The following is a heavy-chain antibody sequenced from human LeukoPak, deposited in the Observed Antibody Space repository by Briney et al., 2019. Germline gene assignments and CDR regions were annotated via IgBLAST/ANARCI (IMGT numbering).Heavy chain of an antibody. J-gene: IGHJ6*02. V-gene: IGHV3-30*03. CDR1: GLSFGTSG. CDR2: ISYDGKNM. Sequence: GGSLGLSCAASGLSFGTSGMHWVRQAPGKGLEWVAVISYDGKNMYYADSVRGRFTVSRDNSMNTLYLQMNSLRTEDTAVYYCARDPTRLGADYYYGMDVWGQGTTVTVSS. CDR3: ARDPTRLGADYYYGMDV. D-gene: IGHD1-26*01.